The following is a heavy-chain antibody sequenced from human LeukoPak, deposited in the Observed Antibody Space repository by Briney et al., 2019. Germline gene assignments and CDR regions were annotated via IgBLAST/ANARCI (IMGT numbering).Heavy chain of an antibody. CDR3: AKGGLIAVAGFY. Sequence: GGSLRLSCAASGFTVSSNYMSWVRQAPGKGLEWVSAISGSGGSTYYADSVKGRFTISRDNSKNTLYLQMNSLRAEDTAVYYCAKGGLIAVAGFYWGQGTMVTVSS. J-gene: IGHJ3*01. CDR1: GFTVSSNY. D-gene: IGHD6-19*01. V-gene: IGHV3-23*01. CDR2: ISGSGGST.